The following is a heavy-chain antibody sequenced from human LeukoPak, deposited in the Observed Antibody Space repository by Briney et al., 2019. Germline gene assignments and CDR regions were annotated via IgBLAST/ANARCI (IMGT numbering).Heavy chain of an antibody. Sequence: GSLRLSCAASGFTFSSYSMNWVRQAPGKGLEWVSSISSSSSYIYYADSVKGRFTISRDNAKNSLYLQMNSLRAEDTAVYYCARGGVGGYDYGADYYFDYWGQGTLVTVSS. J-gene: IGHJ4*02. V-gene: IGHV3-21*01. D-gene: IGHD5-12*01. CDR2: ISSSSSYI. CDR1: GFTFSSYS. CDR3: ARGGVGGYDYGADYYFDY.